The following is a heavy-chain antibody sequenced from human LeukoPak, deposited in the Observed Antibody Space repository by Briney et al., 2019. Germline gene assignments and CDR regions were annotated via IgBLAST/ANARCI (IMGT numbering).Heavy chain of an antibody. D-gene: IGHD3-16*01. CDR3: ARLYAGAYTRLDP. Sequence: SETLSLTGTGSGGSISGFHWSWIRQPPGKGLEYIGDVFYSGGTNYNSSLKSRLTISVDTSRNQFSLKLTSVTAADTAVYYCARLYAGAYTRLDPWGQGTLVAVSS. V-gene: IGHV4-59*08. CDR1: GGSISGFH. J-gene: IGHJ5*02. CDR2: VFYSGGT.